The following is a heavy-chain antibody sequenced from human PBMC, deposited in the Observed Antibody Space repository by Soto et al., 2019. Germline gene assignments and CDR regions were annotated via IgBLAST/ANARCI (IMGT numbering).Heavy chain of an antibody. CDR3: AKDFEDSNYKNRFPYYYYGMDV. CDR2: ISYDGSNK. J-gene: IGHJ6*02. Sequence: GGSLRLSCAASGFTFSSYGMHWVRQAPGKGLEWVAVISYDGSNKYYAESVKGRFTISRDNSKKTLYLQMNSLRAEDTAVYYCAKDFEDSNYKNRFPYYYYGMDVWGQGTTVTVSS. CDR1: GFTFSSYG. V-gene: IGHV3-30*18. D-gene: IGHD4-4*01.